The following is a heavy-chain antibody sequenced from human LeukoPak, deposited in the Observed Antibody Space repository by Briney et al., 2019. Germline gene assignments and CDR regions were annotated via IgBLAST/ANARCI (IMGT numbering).Heavy chain of an antibody. V-gene: IGHV3-48*03. Sequence: PGGSLRLSCAASGFTFSSYEMNWVRQAPGKGLEWVSYISSSGSTIYYADSVKGRFTISRDNSKNTLYLQMGSLRAEDMAVYYCARVKGSGSYVFDYWGQGTLVTVSS. CDR3: ARVKGSGSYVFDY. CDR2: ISSSGSTI. CDR1: GFTFSSYE. J-gene: IGHJ4*02. D-gene: IGHD3-10*01.